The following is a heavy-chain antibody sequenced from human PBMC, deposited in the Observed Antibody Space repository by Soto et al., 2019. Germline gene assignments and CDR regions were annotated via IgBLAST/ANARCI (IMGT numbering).Heavy chain of an antibody. J-gene: IGHJ5*02. D-gene: IGHD6-13*01. Sequence: SETLSLTCAVSGGSISSGGYSWSWIRQPPGKGLEWIGYIYHSGSTYYNPSLKSRVTISVDRPKNQFSLKLSSVTAADTAVYYCARARVMMTAYSSSWYLSWFDPWGQGTLVTVSS. CDR2: IYHSGST. V-gene: IGHV4-30-2*01. CDR1: GGSISSGGYS. CDR3: ARARVMMTAYSSSWYLSWFDP.